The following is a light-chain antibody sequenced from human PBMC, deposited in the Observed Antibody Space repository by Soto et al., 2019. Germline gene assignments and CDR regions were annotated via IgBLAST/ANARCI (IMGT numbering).Light chain of an antibody. CDR3: CSYTDASTSVV. Sequence: QSALTQPASVSGSPGQSITISCTGTSSDVGGYNLVSWYQQHPGKAPKLMIYEGSKRPSGVSNRFSGSKSGNTASLTISGLQAEDEADYYCCSYTDASTSVVFGRGTKLTVL. V-gene: IGLV2-23*01. CDR2: EGS. J-gene: IGLJ2*01. CDR1: SSDVGGYNL.